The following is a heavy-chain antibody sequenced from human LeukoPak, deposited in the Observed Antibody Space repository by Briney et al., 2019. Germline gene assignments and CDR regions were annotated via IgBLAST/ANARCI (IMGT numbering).Heavy chain of an antibody. V-gene: IGHV3-30*03. CDR2: ISYDGNKE. CDR3: ARERATSTSTWSFDY. Sequence: GGSLRLSCAVSGFTVSSYGMHWVRQAPGKGLEWVAVISYDGNKEYYVDSVKGRFTISRDNSKNMLYLQMDSLRAEDTAVYHCARERATSTSTWSFDYWGQGTLVTVSS. D-gene: IGHD2-2*01. J-gene: IGHJ4*02. CDR1: GFTVSSYG.